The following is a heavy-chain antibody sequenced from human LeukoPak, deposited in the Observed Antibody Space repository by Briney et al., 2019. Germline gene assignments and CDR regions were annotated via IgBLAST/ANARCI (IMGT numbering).Heavy chain of an antibody. V-gene: IGHV4-61*05. D-gene: IGHD3-10*01. CDR2: IYYSGST. CDR1: GGSISSSSYY. J-gene: IGHJ4*02. CDR3: ARGSPHGSGSLDY. Sequence: PSETLSLTCTVSGGSISSSSYYWGWIRQPPGKGLEWIGYIYYSGSTNYNPSLKSRVTISVDTSKNQFSLKLSSVTAADTAVYYCARGSPHGSGSLDYWGQGTLVTVSS.